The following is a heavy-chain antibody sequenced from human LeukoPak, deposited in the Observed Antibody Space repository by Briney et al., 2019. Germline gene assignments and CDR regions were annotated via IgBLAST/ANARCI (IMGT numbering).Heavy chain of an antibody. Sequence: GRSLRLSCAASGFTFSSYAMHWVRQAPGKGLEWVAVISYDGSNKYYADSVKGRFTISRDNSKNTLYLQMNSLRAEDTAVYYCARDMEYSSSWYDYWGQGTLVTVSS. CDR2: ISYDGSNK. D-gene: IGHD6-13*01. J-gene: IGHJ4*02. CDR3: ARDMEYSSSWYDY. V-gene: IGHV3-30*04. CDR1: GFTFSSYA.